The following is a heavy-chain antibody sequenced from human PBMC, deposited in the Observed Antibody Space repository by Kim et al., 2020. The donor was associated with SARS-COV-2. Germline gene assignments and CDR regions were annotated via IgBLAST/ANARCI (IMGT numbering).Heavy chain of an antibody. CDR3: EKDVYYGSSVDY. CDR2: ISGSGANT. V-gene: IGHV3-23*01. CDR1: GFTFSTYA. D-gene: IGHD3-10*01. J-gene: IGHJ4*02. Sequence: GGSLRLSCAVSGFTFSTYAMNWVRQAPGKGLEWVAAISGSGANTHYADSVKGRFTISRDNSENTLYLQMNSLRVDDTAVYYCEKDVYYGSSVDYWGPGT.